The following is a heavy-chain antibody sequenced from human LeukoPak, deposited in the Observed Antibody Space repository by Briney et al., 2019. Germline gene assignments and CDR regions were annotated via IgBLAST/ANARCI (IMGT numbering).Heavy chain of an antibody. J-gene: IGHJ4*02. CDR3: ARAPGYYYDSSGYYLDY. D-gene: IGHD3-22*01. V-gene: IGHV3-33*08. CDR2: IWYDGSNK. CDR1: GFTFSSYG. Sequence: GGSLRLSCAAPGFTFSSYGMHWVRQAPGKGLEWVAVIWYDGSNKYYADSVKGRFTISRDNSKNTLYLQMNSLRAEDTAVYYCARAPGYYYDSSGYYLDYWGQGTLVTVSS.